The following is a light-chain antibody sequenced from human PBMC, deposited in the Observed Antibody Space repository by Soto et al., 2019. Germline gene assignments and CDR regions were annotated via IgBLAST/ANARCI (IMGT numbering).Light chain of an antibody. J-gene: IGKJ4*01. V-gene: IGKV2-30*01. CDR2: KVS. CDR1: QSLVYSDGNTY. CDR3: IQGTHWRALT. Sequence: DVVMTQSPLSLPVTLGQPASTSCRSSQSLVYSDGNTYLNWFQQRPGQSPRRLLYKVSNRDSGVPDRFSGSGSGTDFTLKISRVEAEDVGLYYCIQGTHWRALTLGGGTKVEIK.